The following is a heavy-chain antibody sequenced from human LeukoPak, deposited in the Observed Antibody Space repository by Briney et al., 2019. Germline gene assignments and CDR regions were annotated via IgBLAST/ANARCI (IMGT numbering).Heavy chain of an antibody. CDR2: ISAYNGNT. J-gene: IGHJ6*02. CDR3: ARDRFSSGWYYYYGMDV. Sequence: RASVKVSCKASGYTFTSYGISWVRQAPGQGLEWMGWISAYNGNTNYAQKLQGRVTMTTDTSTSTAYMELRSLRSDDTAVYYCARDRFSSGWYYYYGMDVWGQGTTVAVS. D-gene: IGHD6-19*01. V-gene: IGHV1-18*01. CDR1: GYTFTSYG.